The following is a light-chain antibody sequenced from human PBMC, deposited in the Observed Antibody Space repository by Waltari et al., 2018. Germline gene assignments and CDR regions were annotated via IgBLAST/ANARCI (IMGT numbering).Light chain of an antibody. CDR1: QGIRHN. V-gene: IGKV1-27*01. Sequence: DIQMTQSPSSLSASVGDRVTITCRASQGIRHNLAWYQQKPGKVPNLLIYAAYTLQXXXXSXXXXSXXXXXXTLTIXSXKPEXXXXXXXQKYNSAPFTFGPGTKVDIK. CDR2: AAY. J-gene: IGKJ3*01. CDR3: QKYNSAPFT.